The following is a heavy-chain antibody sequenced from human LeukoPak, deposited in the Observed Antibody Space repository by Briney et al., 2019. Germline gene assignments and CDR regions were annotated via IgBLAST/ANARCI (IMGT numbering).Heavy chain of an antibody. V-gene: IGHV1-46*01. Sequence: ASVKVSCKASGYTFTSYYMHWVRQAPGQGLEWMGIINPSGGSTSYAQKFQGRVTMTRDTSTSTVYMELSSLRSEDTAVYYCARDREAANHDYSNYEFYPSVPPDYWGQGTLVTVSS. CDR1: GYTFTSYY. J-gene: IGHJ4*02. CDR2: INPSGGST. D-gene: IGHD4-11*01. CDR3: ARDREAANHDYSNYEFYPSVPPDY.